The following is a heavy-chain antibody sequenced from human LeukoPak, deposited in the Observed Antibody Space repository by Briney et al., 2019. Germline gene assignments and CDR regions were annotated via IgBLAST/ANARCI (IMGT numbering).Heavy chain of an antibody. CDR3: ASAAGAFDM. D-gene: IGHD6-13*01. CDR1: GFAFNTYG. V-gene: IGHV3-33*03. Sequence: GGSLRLSCAASGFAFNTYGMHWIRQAPGKGLEWVAVIWSDGSHEYYADSLKGRCTISRDNSRNMVYLQVNSLRVEDTAVYYCASAAGAFDMRGQGTLVTVSS. CDR2: IWSDGSHE. J-gene: IGHJ3*02.